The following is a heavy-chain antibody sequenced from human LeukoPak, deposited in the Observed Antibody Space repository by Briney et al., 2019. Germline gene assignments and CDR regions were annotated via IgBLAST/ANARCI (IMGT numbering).Heavy chain of an antibody. CDR3: ARDFDY. CDR2: IRSSSSYI. Sequence: GGSLRLSCAASGLTFSRYSMNWVRQARGKGVDGVSSIRSSSSYIYYAASVKCRFTISRDNAKNSLYLQMNSLRAEDTAGYYCARDFDYWGQGTLVTVSS. V-gene: IGHV3-21*01. J-gene: IGHJ4*02. CDR1: GLTFSRYS.